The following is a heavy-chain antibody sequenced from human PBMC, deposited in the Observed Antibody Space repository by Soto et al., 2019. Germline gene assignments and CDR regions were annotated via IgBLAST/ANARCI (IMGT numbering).Heavy chain of an antibody. D-gene: IGHD3-22*01. CDR3: ARELNPESSAYYSFAF. CDR1: GYTFTAYG. J-gene: IGHJ1*01. CDR2: VSTNDDRT. Sequence: QVQMVQSGPEVKMPGASVKVSCKTSGYTFTAYGLAWLRQAPGQRPEWMGWVSTNDDRTNYARKFQGRVTMTTARSTTTTSMELRSLGTDDTAVSYCARELNPESSAYYSFAFWGQGTLVTVSS. V-gene: IGHV1-18*01.